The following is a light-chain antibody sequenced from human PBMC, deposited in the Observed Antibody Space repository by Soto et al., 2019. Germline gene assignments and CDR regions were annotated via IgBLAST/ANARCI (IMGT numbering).Light chain of an antibody. CDR1: QSLVCSDGNTY. CDR2: KVS. J-gene: IGKJ1*01. V-gene: IGKV2-30*01. Sequence: DVVMTQSPLSLPVTLGQPASISCRSSQSLVCSDGNTYLNWFQQRPGQSPRRLVYKVSDRDSGVPDRFSGSGSGTGLTLKISRVEAEDVGVYYCMQGTLWPPRTFGQGTKVEIK. CDR3: MQGTLWPPRT.